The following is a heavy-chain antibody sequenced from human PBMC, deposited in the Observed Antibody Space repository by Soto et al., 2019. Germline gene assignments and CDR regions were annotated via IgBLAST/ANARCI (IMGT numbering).Heavy chain of an antibody. CDR3: AKVRGYSYGILAY. J-gene: IGHJ4*01. CDR1: GFTFSSYA. CDR2: ISGSGGST. Sequence: GGSLRLSCAASGFTFSSYAMSLVRQAPGKGLEWVSSISGSGGSTYYADAVGGRFTISRDNSKNTLYLQMNRVKAQYTAVYYCAKVRGYSYGILAYWGQRSPVTGSS. D-gene: IGHD5-18*01. V-gene: IGHV3-23*01.